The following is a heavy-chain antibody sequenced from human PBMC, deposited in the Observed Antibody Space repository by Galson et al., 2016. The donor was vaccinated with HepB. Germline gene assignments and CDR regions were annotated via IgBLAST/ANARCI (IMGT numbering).Heavy chain of an antibody. V-gene: IGHV5-51*01. Sequence: QSGAEVKKAGESLKISCTGSEYSFDSHWIGWVRQVPGKGLEWIGFIYPSDSDTRYSPSSQGQVTISADNSITTAYLHWSSRKASDTAMYYCARLVGATTGYYFEYWGQGTLVTVSS. D-gene: IGHD1-26*01. J-gene: IGHJ4*02. CDR1: EYSFDSHW. CDR2: IYPSDSDT. CDR3: ARLVGATTGYYFEY.